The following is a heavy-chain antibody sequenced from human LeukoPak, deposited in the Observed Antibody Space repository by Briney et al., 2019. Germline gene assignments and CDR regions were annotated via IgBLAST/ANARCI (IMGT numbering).Heavy chain of an antibody. CDR3: ARFGSGSYYNGNY. CDR1: GYTFTGYY. D-gene: IGHD3-10*01. Sequence: ASVKVSCKASGYTFTGYYVHWVRQAPGQGLEWMGRINPNSGGTNYAQKFQGRVTMTRDTSISTAYMELSRLRSDDTAVYYCARFGSGSYYNGNYWGQGTLVTVSS. J-gene: IGHJ4*02. CDR2: INPNSGGT. V-gene: IGHV1-2*06.